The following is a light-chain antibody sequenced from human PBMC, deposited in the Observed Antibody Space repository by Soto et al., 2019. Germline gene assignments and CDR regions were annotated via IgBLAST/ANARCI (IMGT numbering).Light chain of an antibody. CDR2: AAS. CDR1: QSISSY. CDR3: QQRYSPSMT. Sequence: DIQMTQSPSSLSASLGDRVTITCRASQSISSYLDCCHQKPGKAPKLPIYAASSVESGVPSRFRRSASGTEFTLTISSLHTEDDAAHYSQQRYSPSMTFRHGPGLEIK. V-gene: IGKV1-39*01. J-gene: IGKJ5*01.